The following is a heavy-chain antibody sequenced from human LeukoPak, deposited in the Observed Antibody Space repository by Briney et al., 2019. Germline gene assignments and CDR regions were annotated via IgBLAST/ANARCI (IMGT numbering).Heavy chain of an antibody. V-gene: IGHV4-39*01. Sequence: SGTLSLTCTVSGGSISTSTHYWAWIRQPPGKGLEWIASMFYGGSTYYNASLRSRVSLSVDTSRNQFSLKLSSGTASDTAIFYCVRQGGWGGAASLIDFWGQGTLVTVSS. CDR3: VRQGGWGGAASLIDF. D-gene: IGHD2-15*01. CDR1: GGSISTSTHY. CDR2: MFYGGST. J-gene: IGHJ4*02.